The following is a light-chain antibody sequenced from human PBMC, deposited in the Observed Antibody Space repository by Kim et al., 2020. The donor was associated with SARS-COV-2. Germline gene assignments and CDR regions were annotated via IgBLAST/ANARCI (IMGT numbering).Light chain of an antibody. CDR2: DVV. CDR1: SSDVGGYDY. V-gene: IGLV2-11*01. Sequence: QSVTISLTGTSSDVGGYDYVSWYQQHPGKAPKLMIYDVVKRPSGVPDRFSGSKSGNTASLTISGLQADDEADYYCCSFAGSSTLVVFGTGTKVTVL. CDR3: CSFAGSSTLVV. J-gene: IGLJ1*01.